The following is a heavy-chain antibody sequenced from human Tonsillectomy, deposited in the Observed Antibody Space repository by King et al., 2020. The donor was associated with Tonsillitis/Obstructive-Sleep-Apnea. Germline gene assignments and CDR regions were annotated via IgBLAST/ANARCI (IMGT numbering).Heavy chain of an antibody. Sequence: VQLVESGGDLVQPGESLKLSCAASGFIFSGSDMHWVRQASGKGLEWVGRIRRKVNTHATADAASVKGRFTISRDDSENTAYLHMSSLKAEDTAIYYCTTRPDAYFQFWGQGTLVTVSS. CDR3: TTRPDAYFQF. D-gene: IGHD1-14*01. J-gene: IGHJ1*01. CDR1: GFIFSGSD. V-gene: IGHV3-73*01. CDR2: IRRKVNTHAT.